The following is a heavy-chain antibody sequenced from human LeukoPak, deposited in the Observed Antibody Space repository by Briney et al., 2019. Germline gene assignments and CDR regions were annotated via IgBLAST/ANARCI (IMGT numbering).Heavy chain of an antibody. CDR1: GGTFSSYA. J-gene: IGHJ3*02. Sequence: SVKVSCKASGGTFSSYAISWVRQAPGQGLEWMGGIIPIFGTANYAQKFQGRVTITADKSTSTAYMELSSLRSEDTAVYYCASPNYYGSGSYLCAFDIWGQGTMVTVSS. CDR3: ASPNYYGSGSYLCAFDI. V-gene: IGHV1-69*06. D-gene: IGHD3-10*01. CDR2: IIPIFGTA.